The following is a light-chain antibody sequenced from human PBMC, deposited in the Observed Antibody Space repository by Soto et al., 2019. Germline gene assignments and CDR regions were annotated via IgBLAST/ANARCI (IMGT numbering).Light chain of an antibody. CDR3: FSYTISGTMI. Sequence: QSALTQPASVSGSPGQSITISCTGTSSDVGGYNYVSWYQQHPGKAPKLMIYAVSNRPSGVSNRLSGSKSGNTASLTISGLQAEDEADYYFFSYTISGTMIFGGGTKLTVL. J-gene: IGLJ2*01. V-gene: IGLV2-14*03. CDR2: AVS. CDR1: SSDVGGYNY.